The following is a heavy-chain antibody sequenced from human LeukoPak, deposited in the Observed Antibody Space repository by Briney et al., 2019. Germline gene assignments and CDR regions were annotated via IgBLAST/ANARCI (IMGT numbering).Heavy chain of an antibody. Sequence: SQTLSLTCTVSGGSISSGSYYWSWIRQPAGKGLEWIGRIYTSGSTNYNPSLKSRVTISVDTSKNQFSLKLSSVTAADTAVYYCARDVAGYSSSWGQGTLVTVSS. J-gene: IGHJ4*02. CDR2: IYTSGST. CDR1: GGSISSGSYY. CDR3: ARDVAGYSSS. D-gene: IGHD6-13*01. V-gene: IGHV4-61*02.